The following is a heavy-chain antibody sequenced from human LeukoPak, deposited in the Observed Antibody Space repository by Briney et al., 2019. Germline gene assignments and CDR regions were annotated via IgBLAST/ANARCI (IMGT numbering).Heavy chain of an antibody. D-gene: IGHD5-12*01. CDR2: IEGDGNRI. CDR3: TRDWRNLGYDY. CDR1: GFTLSAYW. J-gene: IGHJ4*02. Sequence: GGSLRLSCAASGFTLSAYWTHWVRQAPGKGLMWVSRIEGDGNRITYADSVKGRFTISRGNAKNTLYLQMNSLRAEDTAVYYCTRDWRNLGYDYWGQGTLVTVSS. V-gene: IGHV3-74*01.